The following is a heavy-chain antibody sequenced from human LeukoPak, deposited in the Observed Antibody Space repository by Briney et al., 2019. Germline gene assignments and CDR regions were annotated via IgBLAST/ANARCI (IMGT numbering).Heavy chain of an antibody. J-gene: IGHJ6*03. CDR3: ARDPTTITTLSSPLYYYYYMDV. CDR1: GYTFTNSY. D-gene: IGHD1-1*01. Sequence: ASVTVSCKASGYTFTNSYMHWVRQAPGQGLEWMGIINPSGGSTSYAQKFQGRVTMTRDTSTSTVYMEVSSLRSEDTAVYYCARDPTTITTLSSPLYYYYYMDVWGKGTTVTVSS. V-gene: IGHV1-46*01. CDR2: INPSGGST.